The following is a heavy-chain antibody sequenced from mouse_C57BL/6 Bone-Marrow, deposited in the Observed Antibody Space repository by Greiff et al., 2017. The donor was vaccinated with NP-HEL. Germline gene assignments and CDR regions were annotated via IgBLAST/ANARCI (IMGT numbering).Heavy chain of an antibody. CDR1: GFTFSDYG. J-gene: IGHJ2*01. CDR2: ISSGSSTI. Sequence: EVKLVESGGGLVKPGGSLKLSCAASGFTFSDYGMPWVRQAPEKGLEWVAYISSGSSTIYYADTVKGRFTISRDNAKNTLFLQMTSLRSEDTAMYYCARGGYFDYWGQGTTLTVSS. V-gene: IGHV5-17*01. CDR3: ARGGYFDY.